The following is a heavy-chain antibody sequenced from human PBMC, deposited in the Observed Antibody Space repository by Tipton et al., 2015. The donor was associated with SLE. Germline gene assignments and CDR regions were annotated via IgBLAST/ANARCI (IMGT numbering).Heavy chain of an antibody. V-gene: IGHV4-34*01. CDR3: ASTVSYYYMDV. CDR1: GGSFSGYY. CDR2: INHSGST. D-gene: IGHD4-17*01. J-gene: IGHJ6*03. Sequence: LRLSCAVYGGSFSGYYWSWIRQPPGKGLEWIGEINHSGSTNYNPSLKSRVTISVDTSKNQFSLKLSSVTAADTAVYYCASTVSYYYMDVWGKGTTVTVSS.